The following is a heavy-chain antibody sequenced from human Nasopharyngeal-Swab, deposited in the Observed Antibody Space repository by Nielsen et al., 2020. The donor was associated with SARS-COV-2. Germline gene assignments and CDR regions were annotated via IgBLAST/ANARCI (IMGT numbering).Heavy chain of an antibody. J-gene: IGHJ3*02. V-gene: IGHV4-4*02. D-gene: IGHD1-26*01. CDR2: IYHSGST. Sequence: SETLSLTCAVSGGSISSSNWWSWVRQPPGKGLEWIGEIYHSGSTNYNPSLKSRVTISVDESKNQFSLKLSSVTAADTAVYFCARDVVGATTTDAFDIWGQGTMFTVSS. CDR3: ARDVVGATTTDAFDI. CDR1: GGSISSSNW.